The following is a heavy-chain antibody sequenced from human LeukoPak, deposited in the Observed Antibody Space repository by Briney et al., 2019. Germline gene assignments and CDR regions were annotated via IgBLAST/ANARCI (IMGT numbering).Heavy chain of an antibody. Sequence: SETLSLTCTVSGGSVSSADYYWTWIRHPPGKALEWIGYIYYSGSTNYNPSLKSRVTISVDTSKNQFSLKLSSVTAADTAVYYCARGGYSYGYAFDYWGQGTLVTVSS. CDR3: ARGGYSYGYAFDY. J-gene: IGHJ4*02. D-gene: IGHD5-18*01. V-gene: IGHV4-61*08. CDR1: GGSVSSADYY. CDR2: IYYSGST.